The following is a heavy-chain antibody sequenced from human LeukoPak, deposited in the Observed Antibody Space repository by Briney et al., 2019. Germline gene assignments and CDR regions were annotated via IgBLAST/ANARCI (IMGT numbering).Heavy chain of an antibody. CDR1: GGTFSGYA. J-gene: IGHJ3*02. CDR3: AVVPITMIVVVMEAFDI. D-gene: IGHD3-22*01. Sequence: SVKVSCKASGGTFSGYAISWVRQAPGQGLEWMGRIIPIFGTANYAQKFQGRVTITTDESTSTAYMELSSLRSEDTAVYYCAVVPITMIVVVMEAFDIRGQGTMVTVSS. V-gene: IGHV1-69*05. CDR2: IIPIFGTA.